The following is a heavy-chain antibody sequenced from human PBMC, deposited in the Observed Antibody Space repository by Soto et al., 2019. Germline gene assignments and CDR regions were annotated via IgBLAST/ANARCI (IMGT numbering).Heavy chain of an antibody. CDR2: ISSRSAYI. V-gene: IGHV3-21*01. CDR1: GFTFSSYS. CDR3: ARTGEIHSAFDI. D-gene: IGHD3-10*01. J-gene: IGHJ3*02. Sequence: GGSLRLSCGASGFTFSSYSMNWVRQAPGKGLEWVSSISSRSAYIFYADSVKGRFIISRDNAKNSLYLQMNSLRAEDTAVYYCARTGEIHSAFDIWGQGTMVTVSS.